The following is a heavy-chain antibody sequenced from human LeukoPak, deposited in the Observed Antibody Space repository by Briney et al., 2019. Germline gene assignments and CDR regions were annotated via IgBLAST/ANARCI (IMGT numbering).Heavy chain of an antibody. J-gene: IGHJ4*02. D-gene: IGHD5-12*01. Sequence: GGSLRLSCAASGFTFSSYEMNWVRQAPGKGLEWVSYISSSGCTIYYADSVKGRFTISRDNAKNSLYLQMNSLRAEDTAVYYCARRGYSGYDFDYWGQGTLVTVSS. CDR1: GFTFSSYE. CDR3: ARRGYSGYDFDY. CDR2: ISSSGCTI. V-gene: IGHV3-48*03.